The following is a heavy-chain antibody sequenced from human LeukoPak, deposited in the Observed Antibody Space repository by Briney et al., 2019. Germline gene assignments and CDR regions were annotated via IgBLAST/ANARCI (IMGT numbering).Heavy chain of an antibody. V-gene: IGHV3-9*01. CDR1: GFTFDDYA. D-gene: IGHD3-10*01. Sequence: GGSLRLSCAASGFTFDDYAMHWVRQAPGKGLEWVSGISWNSGSMGYADSVKGRFTISRDNAKNSLYLQMNSLRAEDTALYYCAKDKTPYYYGSGSYYNYPGNYFDYWGQGTLVTVSS. CDR2: ISWNSGSM. CDR3: AKDKTPYYYGSGSYYNYPGNYFDY. J-gene: IGHJ4*02.